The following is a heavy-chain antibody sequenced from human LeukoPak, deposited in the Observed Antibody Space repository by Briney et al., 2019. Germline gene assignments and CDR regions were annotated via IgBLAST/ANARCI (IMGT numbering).Heavy chain of an antibody. V-gene: IGHV3-53*01. CDR1: GGHLRKHL. J-gene: IGHJ6*02. CDR2: IYSGGST. D-gene: IGHD3-10*01. CDR3: VPRSRGMDV. Sequence: GSLKPSRASSGGHLRKHLMGLVRQASGEGVEWVSVIYSGGSTYYADSVKGRFIISRDNSKNTLYLQMNSLRAEDTAVYYCVPRSRGMDVWGQGTTVIVSS.